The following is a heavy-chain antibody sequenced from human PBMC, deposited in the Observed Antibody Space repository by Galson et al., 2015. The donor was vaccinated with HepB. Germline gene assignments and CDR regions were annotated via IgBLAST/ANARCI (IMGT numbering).Heavy chain of an antibody. J-gene: IGHJ3*02. D-gene: IGHD3-10*01. V-gene: IGHV3-20*04. CDR2: INWNGGST. CDR3: ARGVAWFGELSAMGAFDI. CDR1: GFTFDDYG. Sequence: SLRLSCAASGFTFDDYGMSWVRQAPGKGLEWVSGINWNGGSTGYADSVKGRFTISRDNAKNSLHLQMNSLRAEDTALYYCARGVAWFGELSAMGAFDIWGQGTMVTVSS.